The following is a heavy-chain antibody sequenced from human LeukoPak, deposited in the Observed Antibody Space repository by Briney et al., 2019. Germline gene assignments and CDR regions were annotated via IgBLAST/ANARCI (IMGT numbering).Heavy chain of an antibody. Sequence: PSETLSLTCAVSGGSISSSNWWSWVRQPPGKGLEWIGEIYHSGSTNYNPSLKSRVTISVDKSKNQFSLKLSSVTAADTAVYYCAFFSSLYSYGNRLHDYWGQGTLVTVSS. D-gene: IGHD5-18*01. J-gene: IGHJ4*02. V-gene: IGHV4-4*02. CDR3: AFFSSLYSYGNRLHDY. CDR1: GGSISSSNW. CDR2: IYHSGST.